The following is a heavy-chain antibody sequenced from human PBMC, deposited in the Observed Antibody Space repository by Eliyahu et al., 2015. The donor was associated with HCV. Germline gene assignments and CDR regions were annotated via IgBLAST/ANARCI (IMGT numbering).Heavy chain of an antibody. CDR1: GFSLSTSGVG. J-gene: IGHJ4*02. CDR2: IYWNDDN. CDR3: ALTRDGYSQGRFDY. V-gene: IGHV2-5*01. Sequence: QITLRESGPTLVKPTQTLTLTCTFSGFSLSTSGVGVGWIRQPPGKALEWLALIYWNDDNRYSPSLSSRLTITKGTSKNQVVLTVTDMDPADTATYYCALTRDGYSQGRFDYWGQGALVTVSS. D-gene: IGHD5-24*01.